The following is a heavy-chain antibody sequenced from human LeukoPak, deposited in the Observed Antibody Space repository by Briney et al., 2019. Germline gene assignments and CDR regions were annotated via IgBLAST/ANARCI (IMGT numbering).Heavy chain of an antibody. J-gene: IGHJ4*02. V-gene: IGHV4-59*08. D-gene: IGHD3-10*01. CDR2: IYNSGNN. CDR3: AARGY. Sequence: SETLSLTCTVSGGSISSDYWQWIRQPPGKGLEWVGYIYNSGNNHYNSSLKSRVTISIDTSKNQFSLKLASVTAADTAVYYCAARGYLGQGTLVAVSS. CDR1: GGSISSDY.